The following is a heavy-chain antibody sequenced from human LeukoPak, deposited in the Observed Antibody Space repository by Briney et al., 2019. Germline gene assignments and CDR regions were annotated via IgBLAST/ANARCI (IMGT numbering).Heavy chain of an antibody. D-gene: IGHD1-26*01. CDR3: ARDPLGNGSYD. J-gene: IGHJ4*02. V-gene: IGHV4-31*03. CDR1: GGSISSGGYY. Sequence: SETLSLTCTVSGGSISSGGYYWSWIRQHPGKGLEWIGYIYYSGSTYYNPSLKSRVTISVDTSKNQFSLKLSSVTAADTAGYYCARDPLGNGSYDWGQGTLVTVSS. CDR2: IYYSGST.